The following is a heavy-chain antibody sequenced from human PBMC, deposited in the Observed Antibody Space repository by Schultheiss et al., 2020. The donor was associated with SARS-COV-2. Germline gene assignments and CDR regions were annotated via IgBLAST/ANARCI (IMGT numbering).Heavy chain of an antibody. V-gene: IGHV4-39*01. CDR1: GGSISSGGYY. J-gene: IGHJ4*02. CDR3: ARQASYCSSTSCYNLDYFDY. D-gene: IGHD2-2*02. Sequence: SETLSLTCTVSGGSISSGGYYWGWIRQPPGKGLEWIGSIYYSGSTYYNPSLKSRVTISVDTSKNQFSLKLSSVTAADTAVYYCARQASYCSSTSCYNLDYFDYWGQGTLVTVSS. CDR2: IYYSGST.